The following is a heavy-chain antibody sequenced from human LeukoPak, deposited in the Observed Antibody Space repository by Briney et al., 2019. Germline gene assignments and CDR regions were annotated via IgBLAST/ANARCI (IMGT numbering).Heavy chain of an antibody. J-gene: IGHJ4*02. CDR1: GGSFSGYY. D-gene: IGHD5-24*01. CDR2: INHSGGT. V-gene: IGHV4-34*01. CDR3: ARNGYNYRPFDY. Sequence: SETLSLTCTVYGGSFSGYYWSWIRQPPGKGLEWIGEINHSGGTKYKSSLKSRVTMSVDTSKNQFSLKLSSVTAADTAVYYCARNGYNYRPFDYWGQGTLVTVSS.